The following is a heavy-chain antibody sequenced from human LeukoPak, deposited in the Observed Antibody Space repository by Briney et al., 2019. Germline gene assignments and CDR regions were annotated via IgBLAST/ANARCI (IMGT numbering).Heavy chain of an antibody. V-gene: IGHV4-34*01. D-gene: IGHD5-24*01. Sequence: SETLSLTCAVYGGSFTDHYWNWNRQTPGKGLEWIGQINHSGSTNYNSSLKSRVTISVDTSKNQFSLKLNSVTAADTAVYYCARVGYNAFDIWGQGTRVTVSS. CDR2: INHSGST. CDR1: GGSFTDHY. CDR3: ARVGYNAFDI. J-gene: IGHJ3*02.